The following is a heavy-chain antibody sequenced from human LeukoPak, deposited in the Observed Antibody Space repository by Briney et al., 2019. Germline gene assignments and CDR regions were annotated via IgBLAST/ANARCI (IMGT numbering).Heavy chain of an antibody. CDR2: IISSTSTG. D-gene: IGHD3-16*01. CDR3: ARDKDYAFDI. V-gene: IGHV3-48*01. Sequence: GGSLTLSCAASGFTFSSYTMNWIRQAPGKGLEWVSYIISSTSTGSYADYVMGRFNISRDNDKNSLYLQMNSLRPEDTAVYYCARDKDYAFDIWGQGTIVTVSS. J-gene: IGHJ3*02. CDR1: GFTFSSYT.